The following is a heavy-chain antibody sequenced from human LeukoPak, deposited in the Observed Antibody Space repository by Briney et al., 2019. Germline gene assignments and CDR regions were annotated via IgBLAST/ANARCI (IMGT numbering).Heavy chain of an antibody. CDR1: GGSISSSSYY. Sequence: PSETLSLTCTVSGGSISSSSYYWGWIRQPPGKGLEWIGEIYHSGSTNYNPSLKGRVTISVDKSKNQFSLKLSSVTAADTAVYYCARDPYCSGGSCLPGDDAFDIWGQGTMVTVSS. CDR2: IYHSGST. D-gene: IGHD2-15*01. J-gene: IGHJ3*02. CDR3: ARDPYCSGGSCLPGDDAFDI. V-gene: IGHV4-39*07.